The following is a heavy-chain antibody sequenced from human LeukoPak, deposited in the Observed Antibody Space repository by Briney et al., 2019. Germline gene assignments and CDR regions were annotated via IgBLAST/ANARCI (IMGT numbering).Heavy chain of an antibody. CDR2: IYYSGST. CDR3: ARDKKGTSCYDY. D-gene: IGHD2-2*01. V-gene: IGHV4-59*01. J-gene: IGHJ4*02. Sequence: SETLSLTCTVSGGSISSYYWSWIRQSPGKGLEWIGFIYYSGSTTYNPSHKSRVTISVDASKNQFSLKLSSVTAADTAVYYCARDKKGTSCYDYWGQGTLVTVSS. CDR1: GGSISSYY.